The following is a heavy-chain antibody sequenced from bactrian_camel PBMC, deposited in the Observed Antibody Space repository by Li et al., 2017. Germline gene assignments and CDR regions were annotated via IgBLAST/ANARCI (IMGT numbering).Heavy chain of an antibody. Sequence: HVQLVESGGGSVQAGGSLRLSCVATGYTDRSKCMAWFRQAPGKERERVASFYLDSGSTFYADSVKGRLTMSSDNAKNTVYLQMNSLKSEDTALYYCVMASGGWFGFWDYWGQGTQVTVS. V-gene: IGHV3S1*01. D-gene: IGHD3*01. CDR1: GYTDRSKC. CDR3: VMASGGWFGFWDY. J-gene: IGHJ4*01. CDR2: FYLDSGST.